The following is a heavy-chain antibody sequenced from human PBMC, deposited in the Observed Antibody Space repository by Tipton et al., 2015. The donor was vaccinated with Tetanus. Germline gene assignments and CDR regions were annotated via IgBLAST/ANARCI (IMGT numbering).Heavy chain of an antibody. CDR3: ARAMTTVTTFSFNWSDP. J-gene: IGHJ5*02. D-gene: IGHD4-17*01. CDR2: IYTSGST. Sequence: TLSLTCTVSGGSISSYYWSWIRQPAGKGLEWIGRIYTSGSTNYNPSLKSRVTMSVDTSKNQFSLKLSSVTAADTAVYYCARAMTTVTTFSFNWSDPWGQGTLVTVSS. CDR1: GGSISSYY. V-gene: IGHV4-4*07.